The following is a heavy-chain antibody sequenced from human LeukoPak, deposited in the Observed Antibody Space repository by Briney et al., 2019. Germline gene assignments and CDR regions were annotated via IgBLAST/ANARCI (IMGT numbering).Heavy chain of an antibody. V-gene: IGHV1-69*13. CDR3: ARDKQRYYDSSGYYLHFDY. CDR1: GGTFSSYA. CDR2: IIPIFGTA. D-gene: IGHD3-22*01. J-gene: IGHJ4*02. Sequence: SVKVSCKASGGTFSSYAISWVRQAPGQGLEWMGGIIPIFGTANYAQKFQGRVTITADESTSTAYMELSSLRSEDTAVYYCARDKQRYYDSSGYYLHFDYWGQGTLVTVSS.